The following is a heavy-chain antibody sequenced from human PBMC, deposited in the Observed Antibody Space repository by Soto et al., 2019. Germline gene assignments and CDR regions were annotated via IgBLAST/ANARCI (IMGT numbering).Heavy chain of an antibody. J-gene: IGHJ4*02. V-gene: IGHV4-39*01. Sequence: SETLSLTCTVSGGSISSSRYYWGWIRQPPGKGLEWIGSIYYSGSTYYNPSLKSRVTISVDTSKNQFSLKLSSVTAADTAVYYCVRRHTVTSFDYWGQGTLVTVSS. CDR3: VRRHTVTSFDY. CDR1: GGSISSSRYY. CDR2: IYYSGST. D-gene: IGHD4-17*01.